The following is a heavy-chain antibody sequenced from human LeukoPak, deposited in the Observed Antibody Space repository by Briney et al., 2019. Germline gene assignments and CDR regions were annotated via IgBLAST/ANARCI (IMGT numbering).Heavy chain of an antibody. Sequence: SETLSLTCTVSGGSISSSSYYWGWIRQPPGKGLEWIGRIYTSGGTNYNPSLKSRVTISVDTSKNQFSLKLSSVTAADTAVYYCARAPYYYDSSGPTFDYWGQGTLVTVSS. CDR2: IYTSGGT. V-gene: IGHV4-39*07. D-gene: IGHD3-22*01. CDR1: GGSISSSSYY. J-gene: IGHJ4*02. CDR3: ARAPYYYDSSGPTFDY.